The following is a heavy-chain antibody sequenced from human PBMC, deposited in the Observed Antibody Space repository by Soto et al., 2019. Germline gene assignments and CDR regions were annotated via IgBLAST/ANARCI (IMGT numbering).Heavy chain of an antibody. CDR3: ARDVGSSGSSRWFDT. V-gene: IGHV3-23*01. D-gene: IGHD3-10*01. Sequence: GGSLRLSCAASGFTFSDYYMSWIRQAPGKGLEWVSAISGSGSSTNYADSVQGRFSISRDNSKNTLYLQMNSLRAEDTATYYCARDVGSSGSSRWFDTWGQGTLVTVSS. CDR1: GFTFSDYY. CDR2: ISGSGSST. J-gene: IGHJ5*02.